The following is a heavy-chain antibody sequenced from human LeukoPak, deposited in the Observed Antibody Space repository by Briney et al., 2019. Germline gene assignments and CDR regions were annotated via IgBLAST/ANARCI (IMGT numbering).Heavy chain of an antibody. D-gene: IGHD6-13*01. CDR1: GFTLSNFA. V-gene: IGHV3-21*01. J-gene: IGHJ4*02. Sequence: GGSLRLSCAASGFTLSNFAMTWVRQAPGKGLEWVASIVGSSSTYYADSLKGRFTISRDNAKNSLYLQMNSLRAEDTAVYYCARIGAGSSRDYWGQGTLVTVSS. CDR2: IVGSSST. CDR3: ARIGAGSSRDY.